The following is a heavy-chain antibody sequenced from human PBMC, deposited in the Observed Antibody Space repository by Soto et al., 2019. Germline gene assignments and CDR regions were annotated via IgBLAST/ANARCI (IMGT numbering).Heavy chain of an antibody. D-gene: IGHD3-16*01. CDR3: ANDSHWGIISPTHDH. J-gene: IGHJ4*02. CDR1: GFSFRSSP. CDR2: INGGDDSK. V-gene: IGHV3-23*01. Sequence: EVQLLESGGGLVQPGGSLRLSCAVSGFSFRSSPMSWVRRAPGKGLEWVSGINGGDDSKHYAESVRGRFTITRDNSKNTLLLQMNSLRAEDTAIYYCANDSHWGIISPTHDHRGQGTLVTVSS.